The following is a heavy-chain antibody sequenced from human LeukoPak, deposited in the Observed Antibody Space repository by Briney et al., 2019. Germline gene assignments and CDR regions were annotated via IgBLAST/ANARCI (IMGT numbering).Heavy chain of an antibody. D-gene: IGHD6-13*01. Sequence: SETLFLTCTGSGGSISGSYWTWIRQPPGKGLEWIAYIYDSGSTNYNPSRKSRVTIAVDTSKNQFSLKMSSVTTADTAFYYCARATTYTSSAFDYWGPGNLVPVSS. V-gene: IGHV4-59*13. CDR1: GGSISGSY. CDR3: ARATTYTSSAFDY. CDR2: IYDSGST. J-gene: IGHJ4*02.